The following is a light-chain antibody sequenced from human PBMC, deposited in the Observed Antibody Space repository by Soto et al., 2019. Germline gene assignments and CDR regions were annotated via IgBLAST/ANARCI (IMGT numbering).Light chain of an antibody. CDR2: AAS. CDR3: QQSYSTPT. CDR1: QSISSS. V-gene: IGKV1-39*01. J-gene: IGKJ4*01. Sequence: DIQMTQSPSSLSASVGDSVTITCRASQSISSSLNWYQQNPGKAPNLVIYAASTLQGGVPSRFSGSGSGTDFTLTISSLQPEDFATYYCQQSYSTPTFGGGTKVEVK.